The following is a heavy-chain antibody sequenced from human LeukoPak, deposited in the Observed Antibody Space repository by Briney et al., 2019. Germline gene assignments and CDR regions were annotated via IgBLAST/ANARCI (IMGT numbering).Heavy chain of an antibody. CDR3: ARDLSPLRYTAAAGVTFDY. CDR2: IRKRTNSYST. D-gene: IGHD6-13*01. Sequence: GGSLRLSCAASGFIFSDHHMDWVRQAPGKGLEWVGRIRKRTNSYSTEYAASVRGRITISRDDSKNSLFLQMNSLKSEDTAVYYCARDLSPLRYTAAAGVTFDYWGQGTLVTVSS. CDR1: GFIFSDHH. J-gene: IGHJ4*02. V-gene: IGHV3-72*01.